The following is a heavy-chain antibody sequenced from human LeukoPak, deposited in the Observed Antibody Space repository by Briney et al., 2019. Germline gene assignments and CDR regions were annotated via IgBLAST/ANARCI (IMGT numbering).Heavy chain of an antibody. CDR2: IYYSGNT. CDR1: GDSVSGTSYY. J-gene: IGHJ4*02. CDR3: ARRAVYGDYGY. V-gene: IGHV4-39*01. Sequence: PSETLSLTCTVSGDSVSGTSYYWGWIRQPPGKGLEWIGSIYYSGNTYYNPSLKSRVTISMDTSKNQFSLKLSYVTAAETAVYYCARRAVYGDYGYWGQGTLVTVSS. D-gene: IGHD4-17*01.